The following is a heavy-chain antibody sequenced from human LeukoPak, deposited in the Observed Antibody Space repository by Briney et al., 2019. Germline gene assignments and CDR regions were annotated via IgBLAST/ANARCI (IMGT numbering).Heavy chain of an antibody. J-gene: IGHJ4*02. CDR3: SKAQYSSSSSDY. V-gene: IGHV3-9*01. CDR1: GFTLADYA. Sequence: GGSLRLSCAASGFTLADYAMLRGPEAPGPGVEGCSGLRGYSGSVGCADSVKGRFAISRDKAKNSLYLHMNSLRAEATALYYCSKAQYSSSSSDYWGQGTLVTVSS. CDR2: LRGYSGSV. D-gene: IGHD6-6*01.